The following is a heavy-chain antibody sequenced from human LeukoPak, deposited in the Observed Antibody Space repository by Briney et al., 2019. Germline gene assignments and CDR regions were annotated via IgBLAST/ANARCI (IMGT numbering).Heavy chain of an antibody. J-gene: IGHJ4*02. D-gene: IGHD5-18*01. V-gene: IGHV4-39*07. Sequence: PSETLSLTCTVSGGSISSGNYYWAWIRQPPGKGLEYIGTMYYSGSTFSNPSLMSRITMSVDTSKNQFSLKLSSVTAADTAVYYCARARGYSYVSYWGQGTLVTVSS. CDR3: ARARGYSYVSY. CDR2: MYYSGST. CDR1: GGSISSGNYY.